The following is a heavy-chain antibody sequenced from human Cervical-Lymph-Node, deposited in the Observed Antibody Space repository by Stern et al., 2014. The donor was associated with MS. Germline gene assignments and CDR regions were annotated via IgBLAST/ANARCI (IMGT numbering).Heavy chain of an antibody. CDR3: ARGGRGVGLEY. Sequence: VQLFASVGGVVQPGRSLSLSCVVSGFTFSTYAMHWVLQAPGKGLEWVACVSYDGTQRNSTDSVKARFTISRDNSKNTLYLHMNSLRDEDTAVYFCARGGRGVGLEYWGQGALVTVSS. J-gene: IGHJ4*02. CDR2: VSYDGTQR. V-gene: IGHV3-30-3*01. D-gene: IGHD3-10*01. CDR1: GFTFSTYA.